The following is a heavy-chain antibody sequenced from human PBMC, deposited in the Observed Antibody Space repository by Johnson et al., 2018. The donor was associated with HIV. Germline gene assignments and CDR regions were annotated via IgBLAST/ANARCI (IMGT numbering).Heavy chain of an antibody. V-gene: IGHV3-33*08. J-gene: IGHJ3*02. CDR2: IRYDGRNT. CDR1: GFTFSSSG. D-gene: IGHD6-19*01. CDR3: ARRSHVRYSSGGYEHAFDI. Sequence: VQLVESGGGVVQPGRSLRLPCAASGFTFSSSGLHWVRQAPGQALEWVALIRYDGRNTYYADSVKGRLSISRVNSTNTLYLQRTSLRAEDTAVDYCARRSHVRYSSGGYEHAFDIWGQGTMVTVSS.